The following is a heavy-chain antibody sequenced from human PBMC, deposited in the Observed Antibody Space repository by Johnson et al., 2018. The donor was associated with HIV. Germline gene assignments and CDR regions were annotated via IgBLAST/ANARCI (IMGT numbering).Heavy chain of an antibody. D-gene: IGHD6-6*01. Sequence: VQLVESGGGLVQPGGSLTLSCAASGITISRNWMHWVRQAPGKGPVWVSRINSDGSSTNYADSVKGRFSISSDNAKNSLYLQMNSLRAEDTAVYYCAREGIAARLAVFDIWGQGTLVTVSS. CDR3: AREGIAARLAVFDI. CDR1: GITISRNW. CDR2: INSDGSST. J-gene: IGHJ3*02. V-gene: IGHV3-74*01.